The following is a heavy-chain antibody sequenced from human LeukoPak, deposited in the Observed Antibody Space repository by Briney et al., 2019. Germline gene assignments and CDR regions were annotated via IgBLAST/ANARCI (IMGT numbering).Heavy chain of an antibody. CDR1: GGSISSGSYY. V-gene: IGHV4-61*02. Sequence: SETLSLTCTVSGGSISSGSYYWSWIRQPAGKGLEWIGRIYTSGSTNYNPSLKSRVTISVDTSKNQFSLKLSSVTAADMAVYYCARALAAAGTREFDYWGQGTLVTVSS. CDR3: ARALAAAGTREFDY. D-gene: IGHD6-13*01. J-gene: IGHJ4*02. CDR2: IYTSGST.